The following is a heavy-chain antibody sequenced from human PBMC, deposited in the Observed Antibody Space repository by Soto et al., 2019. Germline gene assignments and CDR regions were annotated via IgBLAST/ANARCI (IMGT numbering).Heavy chain of an antibody. CDR2: INSDGSIK. V-gene: IGHV3-74*03. CDR1: GITFSGYW. D-gene: IGHD3-10*01. J-gene: IGHJ5*02. Sequence: GGSLRLSCAASGITFSGYWMHWVRQAPGKGLMWVSRINSDGSIKTYADSVKGRFAISRDNAKNTLYLQMNSLRAEDTAVYYCTRDHGSGGNWFGPWAQGTLVTVSS. CDR3: TRDHGSGGNWFGP.